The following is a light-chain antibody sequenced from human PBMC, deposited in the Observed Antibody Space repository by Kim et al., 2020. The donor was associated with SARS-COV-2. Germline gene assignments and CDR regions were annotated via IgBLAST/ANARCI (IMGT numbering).Light chain of an antibody. CDR3: QVWDTDTDVYV. CDR1: NIGGHS. Sequence: SYELTQPPSVSVAPGQTARITCGGNNIGGHSVHWYQQKPGQAPVLVIYYDSDRPSGIPERFSGSKAATTATLTLSRVEAGDEADYYCQVWDTDTDVYVFG. CDR2: YDS. V-gene: IGLV3-21*01. J-gene: IGLJ1*01.